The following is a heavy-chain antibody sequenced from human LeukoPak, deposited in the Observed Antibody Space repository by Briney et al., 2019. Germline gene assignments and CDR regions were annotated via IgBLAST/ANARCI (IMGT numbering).Heavy chain of an antibody. Sequence: GGSLRLSCAASGFTFDDYAMHWVRQAPGKGLEWVSGISWNGGSIGYADSVKGRFTISRDNAKNSLYLQMNGLRAEDTALYYCAKDRAPSPASLFDYWGQGTLVTVSS. D-gene: IGHD6-25*01. V-gene: IGHV3-9*01. J-gene: IGHJ4*02. CDR3: AKDRAPSPASLFDY. CDR2: ISWNGGSI. CDR1: GFTFDDYA.